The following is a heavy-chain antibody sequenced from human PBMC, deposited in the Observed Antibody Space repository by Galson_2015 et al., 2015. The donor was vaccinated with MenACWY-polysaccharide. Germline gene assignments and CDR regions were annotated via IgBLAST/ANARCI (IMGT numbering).Heavy chain of an antibody. CDR1: GYRFSSYG. Sequence: SLRLSCAASGYRFSSYGIHWVRQAPGRGLEWVAVIWYDGSEYYYGDSVEGRFTISRDNSKNMAYLQMNSLRAEDTALYYCARLQSKYLDVWGKATTVTVSS. D-gene: IGHD4-11*01. CDR2: IWYDGSEY. V-gene: IGHV3-33*01. CDR3: ARLQSKYLDV. J-gene: IGHJ6*04.